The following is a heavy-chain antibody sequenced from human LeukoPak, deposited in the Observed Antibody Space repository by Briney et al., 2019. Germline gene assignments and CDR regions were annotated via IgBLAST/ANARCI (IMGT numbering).Heavy chain of an antibody. V-gene: IGHV3-21*01. CDR2: ISGSGGSI. Sequence: GGSLRLSCAASRLTFNTYTMNWVRQAPGKGLEWVSYISGSGGSIYYTDSVKGRFTISRDNAQNSLYLEMNSLKAGDTAVYYCAKDSQILTTLTNLFDPCGEGTLVTVSS. J-gene: IGHJ5*02. CDR1: RLTFNTYT. D-gene: IGHD4-17*01. CDR3: AKDSQILTTLTNLFDP.